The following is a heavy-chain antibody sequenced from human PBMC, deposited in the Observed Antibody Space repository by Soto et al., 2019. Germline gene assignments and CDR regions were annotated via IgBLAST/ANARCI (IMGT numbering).Heavy chain of an antibody. CDR3: ARGSGGGKQWIYYFDY. Sequence: SETLSLTCTVSGGSISSYYWSWIRQPAGKGLEWIGRIYTSGSTNYNPSLKSRVTMSVDTSKNQFSLKLSSVTAADTAVYYCARGSGGGKQWIYYFDYWGQGTLITVSS. V-gene: IGHV4-4*07. J-gene: IGHJ4*02. D-gene: IGHD2-8*02. CDR1: GGSISSYY. CDR2: IYTSGST.